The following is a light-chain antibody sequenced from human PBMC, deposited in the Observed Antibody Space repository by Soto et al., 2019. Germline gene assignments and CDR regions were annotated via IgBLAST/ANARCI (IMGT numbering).Light chain of an antibody. CDR1: QSVTSIY. CDR3: HQYTTSLPCT. Sequence: PGERSTLSCRASQSVTSIYLDWYQQKPGQAPRLLIYGASGTDTGIPDRFSGSGSGTGFPCTISRLEPEDSAVYYCHQYTTSLPCTFGHGNKVESK. J-gene: IGKJ1*01. CDR2: GAS. V-gene: IGKV3-20*01.